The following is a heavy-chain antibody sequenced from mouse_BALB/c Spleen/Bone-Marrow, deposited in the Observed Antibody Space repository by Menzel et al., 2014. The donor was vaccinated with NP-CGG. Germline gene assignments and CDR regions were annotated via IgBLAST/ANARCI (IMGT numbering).Heavy chain of an antibody. V-gene: IGHV7-3*02. CDR1: GFTFTDYY. CDR2: IRNKAKGYTT. Sequence: EVHLVESGGGLVQPGGSLRLSCETSGFTFTDYYMSWVRQPPGKALEWLGFIRNKAKGYTTDYSASVKGRFTISRDNSQSISYLQMNTLRAEDSATYYCARDEDVGIYWWFDDWGAGTTVTVSS. J-gene: IGHJ1*01. CDR3: ARDEDVGIYWWFDD.